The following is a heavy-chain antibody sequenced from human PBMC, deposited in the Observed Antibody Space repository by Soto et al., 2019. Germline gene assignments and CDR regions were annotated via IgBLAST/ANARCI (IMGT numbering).Heavy chain of an antibody. CDR1: GGSISSSNW. V-gene: IGHV4-4*02. D-gene: IGHD1-26*01. CDR2: IYYSGST. J-gene: IGHJ4*02. CDR3: ATRYGGNLDY. Sequence: SETLSLTCAVSGGSISSSNWWSCVRQPPGKGLEWIGYIYYSGSTNYNPSLKSRVTISVDTSKNQFSLKLSSVTAADTAVYYWATRYGGNLDYWGQGTLVTVSS.